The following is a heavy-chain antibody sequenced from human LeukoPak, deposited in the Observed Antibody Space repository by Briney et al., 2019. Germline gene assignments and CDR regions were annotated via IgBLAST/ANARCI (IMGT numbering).Heavy chain of an antibody. CDR3: TRGSGSYWGASDY. Sequence: GGSLRLSCAASGFTFSGSAMHGVRQASGKGLEWVGRIRSKANSYATAYAASVKGTFTISRDDSKNTAYLQMNSLKTEDTAVYYCTRGSGSYWGASDYWGQGTLVTVSS. CDR2: IRSKANSYAT. CDR1: GFTFSGSA. J-gene: IGHJ4*02. V-gene: IGHV3-73*01. D-gene: IGHD1-26*01.